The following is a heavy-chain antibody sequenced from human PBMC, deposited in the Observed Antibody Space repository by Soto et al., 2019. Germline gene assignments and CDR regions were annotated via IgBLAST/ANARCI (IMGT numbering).Heavy chain of an antibody. D-gene: IGHD2-15*01. CDR1: GGSFSGYY. Sequence: QVQLQQWGAGLLKPSETLSLTCAVYGGSFSGYYWSWIRQPPGKGLEWIGEINHSGSTNYNPSLKSRVTISVDTSKNQFSLKLSSVTAADTAVYYCARGPRGCSGGSCYHKYYYGMDVWGQGTTVTVSS. V-gene: IGHV4-34*01. CDR2: INHSGST. CDR3: ARGPRGCSGGSCYHKYYYGMDV. J-gene: IGHJ6*02.